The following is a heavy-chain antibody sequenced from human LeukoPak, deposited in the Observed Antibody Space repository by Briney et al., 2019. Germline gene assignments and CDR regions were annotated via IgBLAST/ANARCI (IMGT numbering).Heavy chain of an antibody. J-gene: IGHJ6*03. Sequence: GGSLILSCAASGFTFSSYEMNWVRQAPGKGLEWVSYISSSGSTIYYADSVKGRITISRDNAKNSLYLQMNSLRAEDTAVYYCARDMGDYYYYYMDVWGKGTTVTVSS. V-gene: IGHV3-48*03. CDR2: ISSSGSTI. D-gene: IGHD3-16*01. CDR1: GFTFSSYE. CDR3: ARDMGDYYYYYMDV.